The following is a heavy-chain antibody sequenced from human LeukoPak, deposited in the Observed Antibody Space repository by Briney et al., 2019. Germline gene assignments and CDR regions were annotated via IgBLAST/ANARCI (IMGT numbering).Heavy chain of an antibody. CDR2: ISPSGGDT. CDR3: AKKNSGLNPFDH. J-gene: IGHJ4*02. Sequence: AGGSLRLSCAASGFTFSTYAMNWVRQAPGKGLEWVSGISPSGGDTPYADSVKGRFTISRDNSKNTLYLQMNSLRAEDTAVYYCAKKNSGLNPFDHWGQGTLVTVSS. D-gene: IGHD4-23*01. V-gene: IGHV3-23*01. CDR1: GFTFSTYA.